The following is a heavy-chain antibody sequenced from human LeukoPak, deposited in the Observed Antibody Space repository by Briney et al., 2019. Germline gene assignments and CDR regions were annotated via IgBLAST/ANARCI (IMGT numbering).Heavy chain of an antibody. D-gene: IGHD2-2*02. J-gene: IGHJ4*02. CDR3: ATGPLGYCSSTSCYKDY. CDR2: IIPILGIA. V-gene: IGHV1-69*04. CDR1: GGTFSSYA. Sequence: GASVKVSCKASGGTFSSYAISWVRQAPGQGLEWMGRIIPILGIANYAQKFQGRVTITADKSTSTAYMELSSLRSEDTAVYYCATGPLGYCSSTSCYKDYWGQGTLVTVSS.